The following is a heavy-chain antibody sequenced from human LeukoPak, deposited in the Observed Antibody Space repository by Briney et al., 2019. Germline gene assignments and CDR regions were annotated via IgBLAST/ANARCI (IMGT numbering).Heavy chain of an antibody. CDR3: ARDYGGNSGLG. Sequence: SVKVSCTASGYTFTGYYMHWVRQAPGQGLEWMGGIIPIFGTANYAQKFQGRVTITADESTSTAYMELSSLRSEDTAVYYCARDYGGNSGLGWGQGTLVTVSS. D-gene: IGHD4-23*01. J-gene: IGHJ4*02. CDR1: GYTFTGYY. V-gene: IGHV1-69*13. CDR2: IIPIFGTA.